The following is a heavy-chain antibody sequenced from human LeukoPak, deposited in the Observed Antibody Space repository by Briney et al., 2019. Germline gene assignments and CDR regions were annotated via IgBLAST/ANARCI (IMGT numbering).Heavy chain of an antibody. CDR3: ARGMRASDY. Sequence: SETLSLTCAVYGVSFSGYYWSWIRQPPGKGLEWIGEINHSGSTNYNPSLKSRVTISVDTSKNQFSLKLSSVTAAGTAVYYCARGMRASDYWGQGTLVTVSS. V-gene: IGHV4-34*01. J-gene: IGHJ4*02. CDR1: GVSFSGYY. CDR2: INHSGST.